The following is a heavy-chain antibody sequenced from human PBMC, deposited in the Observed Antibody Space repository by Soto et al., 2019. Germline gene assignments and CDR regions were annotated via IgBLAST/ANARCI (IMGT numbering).Heavy chain of an antibody. D-gene: IGHD3-3*01. J-gene: IGHJ4*02. CDR2: ISAYNGNT. Sequence: ASVKVSCKASGYTFTSYGISWVRQAPGQGLEWMGWISAYNGNTNYAQKLQGRVTMTTDTSTSTAYTELRSLRSDDTAVYYCARGMVEITIFGVVIIREPDYWGQGTLVTVSS. CDR3: ARGMVEITIFGVVIIREPDY. CDR1: GYTFTSYG. V-gene: IGHV1-18*01.